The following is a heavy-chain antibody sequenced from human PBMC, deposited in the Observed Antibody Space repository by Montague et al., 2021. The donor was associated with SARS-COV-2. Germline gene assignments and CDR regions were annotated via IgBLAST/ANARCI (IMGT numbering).Heavy chain of an antibody. CDR2: IYWDDDK. CDR1: GFSLSTSGVG. V-gene: IGHV2-5*02. CDR3: AHRRGLLLSDAFDI. J-gene: IGHJ3*02. D-gene: IGHD1-26*01. Sequence: PALVKPTQTLTLTCTFSGFSLSTSGVGVGWIRQPPGKALEWLALIYWDDDKRYSPSLKSRLTITKDTSKNQVVLTMTNMDPVGTATYYCAHRRGLLLSDAFDIWGQGTMVTVSS.